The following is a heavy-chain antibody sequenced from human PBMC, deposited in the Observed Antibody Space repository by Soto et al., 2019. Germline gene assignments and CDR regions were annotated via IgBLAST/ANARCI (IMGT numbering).Heavy chain of an antibody. V-gene: IGHV2-5*02. CDR2: IYWDDDK. CDR1: GFSLSTSGVG. CDR3: AHSTGLLWFGEFGYVDY. J-gene: IGHJ4*02. D-gene: IGHD3-10*01. Sequence: QITLKESGPTLVKPTQTLTLTCTFSGFSLSTSGVGVGWIRQPPGKALEWLALIYWDDDKRYSPSLKSRLTITKDTSKNQVVLTMPNMDRVDTATYCCAHSTGLLWFGEFGYVDYWGQVTLFTVSS.